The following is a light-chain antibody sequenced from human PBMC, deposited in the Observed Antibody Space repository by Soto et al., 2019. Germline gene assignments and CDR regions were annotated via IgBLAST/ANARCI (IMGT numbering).Light chain of an antibody. V-gene: IGKV3-11*01. CDR1: QSIDTY. CDR3: QQRYNWPLT. Sequence: EIVLTQSPATLSSSPVERATLSCRASQSIDTYLAWYQQKPGQAPRPLIYDASDRATGIPARFSGSGSGTAFTLTISGLEPEDFALYYCQQRYNWPLTFGGGTKVDNK. J-gene: IGKJ4*01. CDR2: DAS.